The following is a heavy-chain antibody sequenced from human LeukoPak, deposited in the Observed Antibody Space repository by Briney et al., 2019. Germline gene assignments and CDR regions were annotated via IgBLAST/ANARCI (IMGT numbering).Heavy chain of an antibody. CDR1: GFTFSSYA. CDR2: ISSSSSTI. CDR3: ARGSEYYDFWSGYYQYPAFDY. V-gene: IGHV3-48*01. D-gene: IGHD3-3*01. Sequence: GGSLRLSCAASGFTFSSYAMSWVRQAPGKGLEWVSYISSSSSTIYYADSVKGRFTISRDNAKNSLYLQMNSLRAEDTAVYYCARGSEYYDFWSGYYQYPAFDYWGQGTLVTVSS. J-gene: IGHJ4*02.